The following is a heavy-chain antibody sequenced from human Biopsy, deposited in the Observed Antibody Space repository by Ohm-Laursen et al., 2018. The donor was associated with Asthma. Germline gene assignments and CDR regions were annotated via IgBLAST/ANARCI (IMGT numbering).Heavy chain of an antibody. J-gene: IGHJ4*02. V-gene: IGHV3-30*18. CDR2: ISYDGNHK. Sequence: SLRLSCAAAGFMFRSFGMHWVRQAPGKGLEWVAVISYDGNHKFYEDSVKGRFTISRDNSKNTPYLQMNSLRTEDTAVYYCAKRRGYSGHDNDYWGQGTLVIVSS. D-gene: IGHD5-12*01. CDR1: GFMFRSFG. CDR3: AKRRGYSGHDNDY.